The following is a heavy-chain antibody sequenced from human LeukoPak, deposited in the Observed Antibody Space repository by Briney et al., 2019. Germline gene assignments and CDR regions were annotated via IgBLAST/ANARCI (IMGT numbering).Heavy chain of an antibody. D-gene: IGHD1-26*01. CDR2: INPNSGST. Sequence: ASVKVSCKASGYTFTGHYMHWVRQAPGQGLEWMGWINPNSGSTNSAQKFQGRVTMTRDTSISTAYMELSRLRSDDTAVYYCARGGLSGSYYDYFHHWGQGTLVTVSS. J-gene: IGHJ1*01. CDR3: ARGGLSGSYYDYFHH. CDR1: GYTFTGHY. V-gene: IGHV1-2*02.